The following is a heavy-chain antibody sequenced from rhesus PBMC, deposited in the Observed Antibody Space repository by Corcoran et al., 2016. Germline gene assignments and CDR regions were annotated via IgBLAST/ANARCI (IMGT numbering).Heavy chain of an antibody. CDR1: GFTFSDYS. CDR3: ARDGDTATVVDS. Sequence: EVRLVESGGGLVQPGGSLRLSCAASGFTFSDYSMSWVRQAPGKGRECVGVIRNKANGGTEENAASVQGRFNSSRDDSKSIAILQMNSLKTEDTAVYYGARDGDTATVVDSWGQGVVVNVSS. CDR2: IRNKANGGTE. V-gene: IGHV3-116*02. D-gene: IGHD5-12*01. J-gene: IGHJ6*01.